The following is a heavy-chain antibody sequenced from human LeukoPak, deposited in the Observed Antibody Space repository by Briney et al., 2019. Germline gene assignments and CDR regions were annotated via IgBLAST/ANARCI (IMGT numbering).Heavy chain of an antibody. CDR2: ISYDGSNK. J-gene: IGHJ4*02. CDR1: GFTFSSYA. CDR3: ARDGRYFDWLNYFDY. V-gene: IGHV3-30*04. D-gene: IGHD3-9*01. Sequence: PGGSLRLSCAASGFTFSSYAMHWVRQAPGKGLEWVAVISYDGSNKYYADSVKGRFTISRDNSKNTLYLQMNSLRAEDTAVYYCARDGRYFDWLNYFDYWGQGTLVTVSS.